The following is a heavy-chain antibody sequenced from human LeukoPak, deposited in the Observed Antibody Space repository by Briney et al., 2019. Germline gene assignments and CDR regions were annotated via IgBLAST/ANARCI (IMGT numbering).Heavy chain of an antibody. Sequence: KTGGSLRLSCEASGFTFNSYEMTWVHQAPGKGLEWISYINSGRSDIYYADSVKGRFTISRDNAKNTLYLQMNSLRAEDTAVYYCARGDSSGYYSHRDYYYYMDVWGKGTTVTVSS. CDR1: GFTFNSYE. D-gene: IGHD3-22*01. CDR3: ARGDSSGYYSHRDYYYYMDV. V-gene: IGHV3-21*05. CDR2: INSGRSDI. J-gene: IGHJ6*03.